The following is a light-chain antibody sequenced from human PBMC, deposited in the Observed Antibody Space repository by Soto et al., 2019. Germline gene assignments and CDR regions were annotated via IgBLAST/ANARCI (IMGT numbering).Light chain of an antibody. CDR2: SAS. J-gene: IGKJ2*01. CDR3: QQYASSLVYT. CDR1: QSISSSY. Sequence: EIGLTQSPGTLSLSPGERATLSCRASQSISSSYLAWYQQKPGQAPRLLIYSASTRATGIPDRFSGSGSGTDFTLTISRLEPEDFAVYYCQQYASSLVYTFGHGTRLDIK. V-gene: IGKV3-20*01.